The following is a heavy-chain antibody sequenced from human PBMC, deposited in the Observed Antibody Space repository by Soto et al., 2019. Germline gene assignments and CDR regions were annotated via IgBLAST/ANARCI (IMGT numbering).Heavy chain of an antibody. V-gene: IGHV1-18*01. CDR1: GYTFTSYA. CDR3: ARDSQLWLWY. Sequence: ASVKVSCKASGYTFTSYAMHWVRQAPGQGLEWMRWISAYNGNTNYAQKLQGRVTMTTDTSTSTAYMELRSLRSDDTAVYYCARDSQLWLWYWGQGTLVTVSS. J-gene: IGHJ4*02. D-gene: IGHD5-18*01. CDR2: ISAYNGNT.